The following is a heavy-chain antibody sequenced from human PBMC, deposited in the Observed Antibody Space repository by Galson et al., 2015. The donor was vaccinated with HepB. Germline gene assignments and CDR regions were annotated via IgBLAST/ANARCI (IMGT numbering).Heavy chain of an antibody. CDR1: GFTFSSYW. D-gene: IGHD2-21*01. Sequence: SLRLSCAASGFTFSSYWMTWVRQAPGKGLEWVANIKEDGSVKYHVDSVQGRFTISRDNAKNSLYLQMNSLRAEDTAVCYCAREPRAGAYYFDYWGQGTLVTVSS. V-gene: IGHV3-7*03. CDR3: AREPRAGAYYFDY. J-gene: IGHJ4*02. CDR2: IKEDGSVK.